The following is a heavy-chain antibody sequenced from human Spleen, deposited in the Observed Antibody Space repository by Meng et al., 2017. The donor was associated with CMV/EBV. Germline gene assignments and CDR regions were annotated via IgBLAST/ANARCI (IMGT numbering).Heavy chain of an antibody. D-gene: IGHD6-13*01. CDR3: ARVPTWGIAAAGPYY. Sequence: CGGSFSCYYCSWILPPPGKGLGWVGEIDHGGSTNFTPFLKSRVTISVDTSKNQFSLKLSSVTAADTAVYYCARVPTWGIAAAGPYYWGQGTLVTVPQ. V-gene: IGHV4-34*01. CDR1: GGSFSCYY. CDR2: IDHGGST. J-gene: IGHJ4*02.